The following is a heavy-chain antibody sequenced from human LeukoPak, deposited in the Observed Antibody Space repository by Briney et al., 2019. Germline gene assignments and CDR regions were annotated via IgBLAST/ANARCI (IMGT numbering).Heavy chain of an antibody. D-gene: IGHD3-22*01. J-gene: IGHJ4*02. CDR1: GFTFSVYY. Sequence: GGSLRLSCAASGFTFSVYYMSWIRQAPGKALEWVSYVSSGSSTIYYADSVKGRFTVSRDNGKRSLYLHMNSLRAEDTAVYYCARDIQGRYYDSSGYYDYWGQGTLVTVSS. CDR2: VSSGSSTI. V-gene: IGHV3-11*04. CDR3: ARDIQGRYYDSSGYYDY.